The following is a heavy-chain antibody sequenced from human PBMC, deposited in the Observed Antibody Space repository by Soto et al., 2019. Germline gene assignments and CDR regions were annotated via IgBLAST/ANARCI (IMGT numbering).Heavy chain of an antibody. J-gene: IGHJ6*02. Sequence: PGGSLRLSCAASGFTFSSYGMHWVRQAPGKGLEWVAVIWYDGSNKYYADSVKGRFTISRDNSKNTLYLQMNSLRAEDTAVYYCARTATPAAAGRYYYYYGMDVWGQGTTVTVSS. CDR3: ARTATPAAAGRYYYYYGMDV. V-gene: IGHV3-33*01. CDR2: IWYDGSNK. CDR1: GFTFSSYG. D-gene: IGHD6-13*01.